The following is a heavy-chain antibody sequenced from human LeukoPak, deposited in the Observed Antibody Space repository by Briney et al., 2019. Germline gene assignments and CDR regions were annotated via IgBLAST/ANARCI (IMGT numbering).Heavy chain of an antibody. J-gene: IGHJ4*02. CDR3: AKDLKVYAIMIDY. D-gene: IGHD2-8*01. Sequence: PGGSLRLSCAASGFTVSSNYMSWVRQAPGKGLEWVSAISGSGGSTYYADSVKGRFTISRDNSKNTLYLQMNSLRAEDTAVYYCAKDLKVYAIMIDYWGQGTLVTVSS. V-gene: IGHV3-23*01. CDR1: GFTVSSNY. CDR2: ISGSGGST.